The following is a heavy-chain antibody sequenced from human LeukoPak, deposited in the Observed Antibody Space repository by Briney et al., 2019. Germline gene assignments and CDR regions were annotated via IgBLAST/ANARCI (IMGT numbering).Heavy chain of an antibody. CDR1: GGSISSGGYS. V-gene: IGHV4-30-2*01. J-gene: IGHJ4*02. CDR2: IYHSGST. CDR3: AREYRLSYYFDY. D-gene: IGHD2-2*02. Sequence: PSETLSLTCAVSGGSISSGGYSWSWIRQPPGKGLEWIGYIYHSGSTYYNPSLKSRVTISVDTSKTQFSLKLSSVTAADTAVYYCAREYRLSYYFDYWGQGTLVTVSS.